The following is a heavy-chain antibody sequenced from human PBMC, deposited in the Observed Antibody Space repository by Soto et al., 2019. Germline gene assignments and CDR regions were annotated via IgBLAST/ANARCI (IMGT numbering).Heavy chain of an antibody. Sequence: GGSLRLSCAASGFTFSSYAMHWVRQAPGKGLEWVAFISYDGSNKYFADSVRGRLTISRDNSKNTLFLQMNGLRAEDTAVYYCARDVYSSNAFDYWGQGTLVTVSS. CDR2: ISYDGSNK. D-gene: IGHD6-13*01. CDR3: ARDVYSSNAFDY. J-gene: IGHJ4*02. CDR1: GFTFSSYA. V-gene: IGHV3-30-3*01.